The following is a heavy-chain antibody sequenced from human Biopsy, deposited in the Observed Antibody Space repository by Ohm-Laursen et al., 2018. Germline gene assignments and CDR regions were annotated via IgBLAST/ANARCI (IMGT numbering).Heavy chain of an antibody. J-gene: IGHJ6*02. V-gene: IGHV4-39*07. CDR2: IHHSGST. CDR3: AKMDCSGGSCHYYSYGMDV. D-gene: IGHD2-15*01. Sequence: SQTLSLTCPVSGGSISNNNYYWGWIRQPPGRGLECIGNIHHSGSTNYNPSLKSRLTISVDTSKNQFSLKLSSVTAADTAAYYCAKMDCSGGSCHYYSYGMDVWGQGTTVTVSS. CDR1: GGSISNNNYY.